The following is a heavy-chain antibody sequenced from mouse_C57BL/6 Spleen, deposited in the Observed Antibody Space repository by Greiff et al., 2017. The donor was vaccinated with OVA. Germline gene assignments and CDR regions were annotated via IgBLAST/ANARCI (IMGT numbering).Heavy chain of an antibody. CDR1: GYTFTSYW. V-gene: IGHV1-55*01. D-gene: IGHD2-5*01. J-gene: IGHJ4*01. Sequence: QVQLQQPGAELVKPGASVKMSCKASGYTFTSYWITWVKQRPGQGLEWIGDIYPGSGSTNYNEKFKSKVTLTVDTSSSTAYMQLSSLTSEDSAVYYCASSGYYSNPYYAMDYWGQGTSVTVSS. CDR3: ASSGYYSNPYYAMDY. CDR2: IYPGSGST.